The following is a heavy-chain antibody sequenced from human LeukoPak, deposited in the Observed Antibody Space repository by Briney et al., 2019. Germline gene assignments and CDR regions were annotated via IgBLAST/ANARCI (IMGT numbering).Heavy chain of an antibody. J-gene: IGHJ4*02. V-gene: IGHV3-11*01. D-gene: IGHD3-22*01. CDR3: AKVWSYDSSGYFDY. CDR1: GFTFSDYY. CDR2: ISGSGSTI. Sequence: PGGSLRLSCAASGFTFSDYYMTWVRQAPGKGLEGVSYISGSGSTIYFADSVKGRFTISRDNAKNSLYLQMNSLRAEDTALYYCAKVWSYDSSGYFDYWGQGTLVTVSS.